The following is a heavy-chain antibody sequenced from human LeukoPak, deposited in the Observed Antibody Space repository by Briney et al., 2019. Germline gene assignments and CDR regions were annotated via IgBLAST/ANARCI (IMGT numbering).Heavy chain of an antibody. D-gene: IGHD2-2*01. CDR1: GYTFTSYG. Sequence: GASVKVSCKASGYTFTSYGISWVRQAPGQGLEWMGWISAYNGNTNYAQKFQDRVTMTEDTSTDTAYMELSSLRSEDAAVYYCATGGGDIVVVPAAMAFAYWGQGTLVTVSS. CDR3: ATGGGDIVVVPAAMAFAY. CDR2: ISAYNGNT. V-gene: IGHV1-18*01. J-gene: IGHJ4*02.